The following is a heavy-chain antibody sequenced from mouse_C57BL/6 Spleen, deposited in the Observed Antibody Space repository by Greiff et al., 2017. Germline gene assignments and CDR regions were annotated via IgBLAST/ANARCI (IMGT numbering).Heavy chain of an antibody. Sequence: EVKLMESGGGLVQPGGSLSLSCAASGFTFTDYYMSWVRQPPGKALEWLGSIRNKANGYTTEYSASVKGRFTISRDNSQSILYLQMNALRAEDSATYYCARLYGNYVWYFDVWGTGTTVTVSS. J-gene: IGHJ1*03. CDR3: ARLYGNYVWYFDV. CDR1: GFTFTDYY. V-gene: IGHV7-3*01. D-gene: IGHD2-1*01. CDR2: IRNKANGYTT.